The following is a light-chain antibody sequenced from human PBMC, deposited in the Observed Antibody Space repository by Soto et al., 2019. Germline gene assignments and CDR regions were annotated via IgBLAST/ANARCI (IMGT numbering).Light chain of an antibody. CDR3: QSYDSSLSGPVV. V-gene: IGLV1-40*01. CDR2: GNS. CDR1: RSNIGAGYD. J-gene: IGLJ2*01. Sequence: QSVLTQPPSVSGAPGQRVTISCTGSRSNIGAGYDVHWYQQLPGTAPKLLIYGNSNRPSEVPDRFSGSKSGTSASLAITGLQAEDEADYYCQSYDSSLSGPVVFGGGTKLTVL.